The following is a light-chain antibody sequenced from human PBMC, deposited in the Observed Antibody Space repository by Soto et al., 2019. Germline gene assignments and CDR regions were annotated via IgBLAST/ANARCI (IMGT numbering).Light chain of an antibody. V-gene: IGKV1-5*01. CDR2: NAA. CDR3: QQYNGYLTWT. CDR1: QSISRY. Sequence: DIQMTQSPSTLSASIGDRVTITCRASQSISRYLAWFQQRPGKAPRILIFNAATLARGVPSRFSGGGSGTDITLTINSLQPDDFATYYCQQYNGYLTWTFGQGTKVEIK. J-gene: IGKJ1*01.